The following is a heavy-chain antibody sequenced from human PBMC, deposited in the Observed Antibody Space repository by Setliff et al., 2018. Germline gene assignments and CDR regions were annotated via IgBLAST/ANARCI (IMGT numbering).Heavy chain of an antibody. CDR1: GGSFSTYF. V-gene: IGHV4-34*01. Sequence: PSETLSLTCAVYGGSFSTYFWSWIRQPPGKGLEWIGEISHSGSTNYNPSLKSRVTMSVDTSKNQFSLNINSVTAADTAVYYFRLAHCNTTSCEEALDFWSQGTLVTVSS. CDR3: RLAHCNTTSCEEALDF. CDR2: ISHSGST. D-gene: IGHD2-2*01. J-gene: IGHJ4*02.